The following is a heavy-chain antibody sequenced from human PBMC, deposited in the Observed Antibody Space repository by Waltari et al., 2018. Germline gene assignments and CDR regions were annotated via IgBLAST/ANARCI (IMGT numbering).Heavy chain of an antibody. CDR1: GGSFSGSY. CDR3: ARLLAHDYSNFWPLYYFDY. Sequence: QVQLHQWGAGLLKPSETLSLTCVVYGGSFSGSYWSWIRQPPGKGLEWIGEISDDGFTNYGPLFKSRLTISVDASKNQFSLRLNSVTAADTAVYYCARLLAHDYSNFWPLYYFDYWGQGTLVTVSS. D-gene: IGHD4-4*01. CDR2: ISDDGFT. V-gene: IGHV4-34*01. J-gene: IGHJ4*02.